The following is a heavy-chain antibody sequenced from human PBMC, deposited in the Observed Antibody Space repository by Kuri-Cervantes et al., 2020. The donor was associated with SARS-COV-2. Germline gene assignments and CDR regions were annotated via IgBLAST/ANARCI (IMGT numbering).Heavy chain of an antibody. V-gene: IGHV1-2*02. CDR3: ARHCDVVVPAASNWFDP. D-gene: IGHD2-2*01. J-gene: IGHJ5*02. CDR1: GYTFTGYY. Sequence: ASVKVSCKASGYTFTGYYMHWVRQAPGQGLEWMGWINPNSGGTNYAQKFQSRVTMTRDTSISTAYMELSRLRSDDTAVYYCARHCDVVVPAASNWFDPWGQGTLVTVSS. CDR2: INPNSGGT.